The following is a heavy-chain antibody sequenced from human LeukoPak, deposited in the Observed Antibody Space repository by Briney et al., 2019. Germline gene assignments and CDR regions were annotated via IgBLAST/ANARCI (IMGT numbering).Heavy chain of an antibody. J-gene: IGHJ3*02. CDR2: INPNSGGT. Sequence: ASVKVSCKASGYTFTAYYMHWVRQAPGQGLEWMGWINPNSGGTNYAQKFQGRVTMTRDTSISTAYMELTRLKSDDTAVYYCAREEGDVFDIWGQGTMVTVSS. CDR1: GYTFTAYY. V-gene: IGHV1-2*02. CDR3: AREEGDVFDI.